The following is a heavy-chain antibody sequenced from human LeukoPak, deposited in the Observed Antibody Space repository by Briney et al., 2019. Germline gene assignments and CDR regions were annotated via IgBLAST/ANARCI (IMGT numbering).Heavy chain of an antibody. Sequence: GESLKISCKGSGYTFASYWIAWVRQMPGKGLEWMGVIYPGDSDNRYSPSFQGQVTISADKTISTAYLQWSSLKASDTAIYYCAIRSTSSEWFDPWGQGTLVTVSS. CDR1: GYTFASYW. J-gene: IGHJ5*02. CDR3: AIRSTSSEWFDP. D-gene: IGHD6-6*01. CDR2: IYPGDSDN. V-gene: IGHV5-51*01.